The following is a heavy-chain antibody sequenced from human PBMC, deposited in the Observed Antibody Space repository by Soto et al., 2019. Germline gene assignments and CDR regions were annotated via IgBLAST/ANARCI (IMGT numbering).Heavy chain of an antibody. D-gene: IGHD6-19*01. Sequence: LSLTCAVSGYSISSGYYWGWIRQPPGEGLEWIGCMSHSGRTYNNPSLKSRVTISRDTSKNQFSLQLTSVTAADTAVYFCAGYSDGWSNDYWGQGTLVTVSS. CDR3: AGYSDGWSNDY. V-gene: IGHV4-38-2*01. CDR2: MSHSGRT. CDR1: GYSISSGYY. J-gene: IGHJ4*02.